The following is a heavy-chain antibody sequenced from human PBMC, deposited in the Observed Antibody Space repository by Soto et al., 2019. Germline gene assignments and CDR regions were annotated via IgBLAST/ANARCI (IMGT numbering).Heavy chain of an antibody. D-gene: IGHD3-22*01. J-gene: IGHJ5*02. V-gene: IGHV4-30-2*01. CDR3: ARGDYYDSSRYPHRAMATNWFAP. CDR2: IYHSGST. Sequence: SETLSLTCAVSGGSISSGGYSWSWIRQPPGKGLEWIGYIYHSGSTYYNPSLKSRVTISVDRSKNQFSLKLSSVTAADTAVYYCARGDYYDSSRYPHRAMATNWFAPWGQGTLVTVSS. CDR1: GGSISSGGYS.